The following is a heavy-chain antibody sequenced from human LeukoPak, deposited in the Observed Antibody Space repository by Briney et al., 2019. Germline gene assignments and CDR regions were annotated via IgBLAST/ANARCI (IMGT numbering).Heavy chain of an antibody. CDR3: ARALDTAMVINYFDY. J-gene: IGHJ4*02. V-gene: IGHV4-59*01. CDR1: GFTFSDYA. CDR2: IYYNGNT. Sequence: GSLRLSCVASGFTFSDYAMNWIRRPPGKGLEWIGYIYYNGNTNYNPSLKSRVTISVDTSKNQFSLKLSSVTAADTAVYYCARALDTAMVINYFDYWGQGTLVTVSS. D-gene: IGHD5-18*01.